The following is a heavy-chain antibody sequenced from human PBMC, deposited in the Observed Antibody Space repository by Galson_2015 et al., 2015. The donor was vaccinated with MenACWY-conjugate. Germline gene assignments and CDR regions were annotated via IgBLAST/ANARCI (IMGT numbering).Heavy chain of an antibody. D-gene: IGHD6-13*01. J-gene: IGHJ3*01. V-gene: IGHV3-48*03. CDR1: GFTFSYHG. CDR3: ARDLSSSWYSALDF. Sequence: CLIVACAASGFTFSYHGMNWVRQAPGKGLEWGSYISASGGTRGYADSLEGRLTISRDNAKNSLYLQMNSLRPEDTAVYYCARDLSSSWYSALDFWGQGTLVTVSS. CDR2: ISASGGTR.